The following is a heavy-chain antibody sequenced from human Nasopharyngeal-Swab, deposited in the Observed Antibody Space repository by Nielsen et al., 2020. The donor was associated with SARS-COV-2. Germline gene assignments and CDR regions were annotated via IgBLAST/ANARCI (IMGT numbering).Heavy chain of an antibody. CDR1: GYIFISYG. V-gene: IGHV1-18*01. CDR2: ISAYGENA. J-gene: IGHJ6*02. D-gene: IGHD1-7*01. Sequence: ASVKVSCKASGYIFISYGISWVRQAPGQGLEGMGWISAYGENAKYAQKFQDRVTMTTDTSTTTAYMEVRSLRSDDTAVYYCARDGNSNYDYYGMDVWGQGTTVTVSS. CDR3: ARDGNSNYDYYGMDV.